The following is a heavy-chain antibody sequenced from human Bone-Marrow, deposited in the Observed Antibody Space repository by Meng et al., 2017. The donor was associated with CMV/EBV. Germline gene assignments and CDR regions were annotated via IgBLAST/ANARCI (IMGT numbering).Heavy chain of an antibody. D-gene: IGHD3-22*01. V-gene: IGHV4-39*01. Sequence: SETLSLTCTVSGDSISSTSYYWVWIRQPPGKGLEWIGSIYSGGNTYYNPSLMTRVTISVDTSKNQFSLKLSSVTAADTAVYYCRGYYDSSGYYPSVDFWGQGTLVTVSS. J-gene: IGHJ4*02. CDR1: GDSISSTSYY. CDR3: RGYYDSSGYYPSVDF. CDR2: IYSGGNT.